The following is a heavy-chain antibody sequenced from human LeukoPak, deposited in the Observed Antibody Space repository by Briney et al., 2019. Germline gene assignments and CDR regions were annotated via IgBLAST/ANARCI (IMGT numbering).Heavy chain of an antibody. J-gene: IGHJ4*02. V-gene: IGHV3-20*04. D-gene: IGHD3-22*01. Sequence: PGGSLRLSCAASGFTFDDYGMSWVRQAPGKGLEWVSGINWNGGSTDYADSVRGRFTISRDNAKNSLYLQMYNLRAEDTALYYCARSGDSSGYYPYWGRGTLVTVSS. CDR3: ARSGDSSGYYPY. CDR1: GFTFDDYG. CDR2: INWNGGST.